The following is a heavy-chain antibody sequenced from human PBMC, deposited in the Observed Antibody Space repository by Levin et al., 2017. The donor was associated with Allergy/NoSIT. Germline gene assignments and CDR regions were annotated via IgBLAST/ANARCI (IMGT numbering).Heavy chain of an antibody. CDR3: ARDPDFWSGSDLGGMDV. D-gene: IGHD3-3*01. CDR2: IWYDGSNK. Sequence: SGGSLRLSCAASGFTFSSYGMHWVRQAPGKGLEWVAVIWYDGSNKYYADSVKGRFTISRDNSKNTLYLQMNSLRAEDTAVYYCARDPDFWSGSDLGGMDVWGQGTTVTVSS. J-gene: IGHJ6*02. CDR1: GFTFSSYG. V-gene: IGHV3-33*01.